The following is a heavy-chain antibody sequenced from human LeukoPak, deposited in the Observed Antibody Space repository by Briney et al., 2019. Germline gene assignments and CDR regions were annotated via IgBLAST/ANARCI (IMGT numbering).Heavy chain of an antibody. CDR3: ARDLVGRGDPLLDV. V-gene: IGHV1-18*01. CDR2: ISAHNGNT. Sequence: ASVKVSCKASGYTFTSYGISWVRQAPGQGLEWMGWISAHNGNTNYAQKLQGRVTMTTDTSTSTAYMELRSLRSDDTAVYYCARDLVGRGDPLLDVWGKGTTVTVSS. D-gene: IGHD4-17*01. CDR1: GYTFTSYG. J-gene: IGHJ6*04.